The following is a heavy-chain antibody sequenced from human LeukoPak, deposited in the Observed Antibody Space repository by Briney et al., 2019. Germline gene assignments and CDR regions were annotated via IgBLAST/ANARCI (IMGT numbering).Heavy chain of an antibody. V-gene: IGHV1-8*01. CDR1: GYTFTSYD. J-gene: IGHJ4*02. Sequence: ASVKVSCKASGYTFTSYDINWVRQATGQGLEWMGWMNPNSGNTGYAQKFQGRVTMTRDTSISTAYMELSRLRSDDTAVYYCARPGRSGYYYDQFDYWGQGTLVTVSS. CDR2: MNPNSGNT. CDR3: ARPGRSGYYYDQFDY. D-gene: IGHD3-22*01.